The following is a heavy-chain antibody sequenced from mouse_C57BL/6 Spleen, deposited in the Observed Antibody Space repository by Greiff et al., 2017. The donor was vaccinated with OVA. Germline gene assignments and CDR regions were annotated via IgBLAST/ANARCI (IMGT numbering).Heavy chain of an antibody. CDR3: ARGVTTVVGYWYFDV. V-gene: IGHV5-17*01. J-gene: IGHJ1*03. CDR1: GFTFSDYG. Sequence: EVMLVESGGGLVKPGGSLKLSCAASGFTFSDYGLHWVRQAPEKGLEWVAYISSGSSTIYYADTVKGRFTISRDNAKNTLFLQMTSLRSEDTAMYYCARGVTTVVGYWYFDVWGTGTTVTVSS. CDR2: ISSGSSTI. D-gene: IGHD1-1*01.